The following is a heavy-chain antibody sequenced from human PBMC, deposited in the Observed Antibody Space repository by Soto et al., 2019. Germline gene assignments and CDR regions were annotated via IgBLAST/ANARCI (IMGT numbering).Heavy chain of an antibody. CDR1: GGTFSSYA. CDR2: IIPIFGTA. V-gene: IGHV1-69*12. CDR3: ARDRGPSXXYYPYWFDP. Sequence: QVQLVQSGAEVKKPGSSVKVSCKASGGTFSSYAINWVRQAPGQGLEWMGGIIPIFGTANHAQRFQGRVTITADESTSTAYMELSSLRSEDTAVYYCARDRGPSXXYYPYWFDPWGQGTLVTVSS. J-gene: IGHJ5*02. D-gene: IGHD3-22*01.